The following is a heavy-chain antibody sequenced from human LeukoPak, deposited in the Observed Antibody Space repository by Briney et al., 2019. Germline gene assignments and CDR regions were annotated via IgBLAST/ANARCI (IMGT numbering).Heavy chain of an antibody. CDR3: ARVPNYDSSGYGH. Sequence: TLSLTCAVXGGSFSGYYWSWIRQPPGKGLEWIGEINHSGSTNYNPSLKSRVTISVDTSKNQFSLKLSSVTAADTAVYYCARVPNYDSSGYGHWGQGTLLTVSS. D-gene: IGHD3-22*01. V-gene: IGHV4-34*01. J-gene: IGHJ4*02. CDR1: GGSFSGYY. CDR2: INHSGST.